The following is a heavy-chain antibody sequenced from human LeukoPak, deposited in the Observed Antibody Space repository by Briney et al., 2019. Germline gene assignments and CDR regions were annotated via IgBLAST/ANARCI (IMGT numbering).Heavy chain of an antibody. CDR1: GFTFNDYC. CDR3: ARGETAVTSNLDY. V-gene: IGHV3-48*02. D-gene: IGHD4-17*01. CDR2: ISSSGSTI. J-gene: IGHJ4*02. Sequence: GGSLRLSCAASGFTFNDYCMNWARQAPGMGLEWVSYISSSGSTIYYADSVKGRFTISRDNAKNSLSLQMNSLRDEDTAVYYCARGETAVTSNLDYWGRGTLVTVSS.